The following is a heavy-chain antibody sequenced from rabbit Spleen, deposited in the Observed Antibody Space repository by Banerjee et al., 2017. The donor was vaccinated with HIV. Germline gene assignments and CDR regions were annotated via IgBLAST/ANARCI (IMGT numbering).Heavy chain of an antibody. Sequence: QQQLEESGGGLVKPGGTLTLTCKASGIDFSSDSYMCWVRQAPGKGLEWVVCIDAGSSGLTYFASWAKGRFSISKTSATTVTLQMASLPAADTATYFGARDSSSSFPSYGMDLWGQGTLVTGS. CDR3: ARDSSSSFPSYGMDL. J-gene: IGHJ6*01. CDR1: GIDFSSDSY. D-gene: IGHD1-1*01. CDR2: IDAGSSGLT. V-gene: IGHV1S45*01.